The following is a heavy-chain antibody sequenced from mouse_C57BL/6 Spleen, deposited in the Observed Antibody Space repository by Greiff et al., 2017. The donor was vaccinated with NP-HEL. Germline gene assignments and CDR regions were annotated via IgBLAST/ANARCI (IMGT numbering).Heavy chain of an antibody. CDR2: ISSGGDYI. CDR1: GFTFSSYA. D-gene: IGHD1-1*01. CDR3: TGGSSYGGYFDY. Sequence: EVKLVESGEGLVKPGGSLKLSCAASGFTFSSYAMSWVRQTPEKRLEWVAYISSGGDYIYYADNVKGRFTISRDNARNTLYLQMSSLKSEDTAMYYGTGGSSYGGYFDYWGQGTTLTVSS. V-gene: IGHV5-9-1*02. J-gene: IGHJ2*01.